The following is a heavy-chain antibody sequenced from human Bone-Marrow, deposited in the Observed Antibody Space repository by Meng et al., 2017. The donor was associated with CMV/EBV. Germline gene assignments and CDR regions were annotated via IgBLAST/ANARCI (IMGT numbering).Heavy chain of an antibody. D-gene: IGHD2-2*01. V-gene: IGHV1-69*05. CDR1: GGTFSSYA. J-gene: IGHJ3*02. Sequence: SVNVSCKASGGTFSSYAISWVRQAPGQGLEWMGGIIPIFGTANYAQKFQGRVTITTDESTSTAYMELSSLRSEDTAVYYCARGRLYCSSTSCYPQAFDIWGQGIMVTVSS. CDR2: IIPIFGTA. CDR3: ARGRLYCSSTSCYPQAFDI.